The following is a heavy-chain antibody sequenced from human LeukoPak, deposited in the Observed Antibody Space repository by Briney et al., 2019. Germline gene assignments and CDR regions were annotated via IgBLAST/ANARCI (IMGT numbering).Heavy chain of an antibody. CDR3: ARVYSGYDFLAMDV. J-gene: IGHJ6*02. D-gene: IGHD5-12*01. CDR2: ISSSGSTI. V-gene: IGHV3-11*01. Sequence: PGGSLRLACAASGFTVRDDYMSWSRQAPGKGLECVSYISSSGSTIYYADSVKGRFTISRDNAKNSLYLKMNSLRVEDTAVYYCARVYSGYDFLAMDVWGQGTTVTVSS. CDR1: GFTVRDDY.